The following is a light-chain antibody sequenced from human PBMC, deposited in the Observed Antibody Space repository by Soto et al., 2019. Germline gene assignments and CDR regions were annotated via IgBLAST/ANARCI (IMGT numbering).Light chain of an antibody. CDR3: CLYVGSDSFV. V-gene: IGLV2-23*01. J-gene: IGLJ1*01. Sequence: QSVLTQPAYVSVAPGRSITVSCTGTTNDVGSYSLVSWYQQTAGKAPKLLLYEGSKRPSGVSTRFSGSKSGNTASLTISGLQAEDEADYYCCLYVGSDSFVFGTGPKVTVL. CDR1: TNDVGSYSL. CDR2: EGS.